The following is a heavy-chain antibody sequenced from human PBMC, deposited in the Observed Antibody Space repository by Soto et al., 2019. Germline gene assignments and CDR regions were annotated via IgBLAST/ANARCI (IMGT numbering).Heavy chain of an antibody. V-gene: IGHV4-34*01. CDR2: INHSGRV. CDR3: STRAYDTNGYYRFDP. D-gene: IGHD3-22*01. CDR1: GGSFSGHS. Sequence: SETLSLTCAVYGGSFSGHSWTWIRHSPGKGLEWIGDINHSGRVNYSPSLKSRVTISLDTSKNQFSLTLSAVTAADTAMYYCSTRAYDTNGYYRFDPWGQGTLVTVSS. J-gene: IGHJ5*01.